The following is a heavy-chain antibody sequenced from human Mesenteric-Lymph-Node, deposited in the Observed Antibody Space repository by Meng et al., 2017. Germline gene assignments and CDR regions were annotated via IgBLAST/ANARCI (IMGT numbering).Heavy chain of an antibody. V-gene: IGHV4-31*03. D-gene: IGHD3-22*01. CDR2: IYYSGST. J-gene: IGHJ4*02. Sequence: SETLSLTCTVSGGSISSGGYYWSWIRQHPGKGLEWIGYIYYSGSTYYNPSLKSRVTISVDTSKNQFSLKLSSVTAADTAVYYCARADYYDSSGYYYPGAPYYFDYWGQGTLVTVSS. CDR3: ARADYYDSSGYYYPGAPYYFDY. CDR1: GGSISSGGYY.